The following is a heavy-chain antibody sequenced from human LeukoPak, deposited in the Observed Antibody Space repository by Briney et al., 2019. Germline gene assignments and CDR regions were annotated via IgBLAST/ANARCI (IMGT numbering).Heavy chain of an antibody. V-gene: IGHV3-23*01. CDR3: AKDQWSYGGTPLAPYYYYGMDV. CDR2: ISGSDGST. D-gene: IGHD5-18*01. Sequence: GGSLRLSCAASGFTFSSYAMSWVRQAPGKGLEWVSAISGSDGSTYYADSVKGRFTISRDNSKNTLYLQMNSLRAEDTAVYYCAKDQWSYGGTPLAPYYYYGMDVWGQGTTVTVSS. CDR1: GFTFSSYA. J-gene: IGHJ6*02.